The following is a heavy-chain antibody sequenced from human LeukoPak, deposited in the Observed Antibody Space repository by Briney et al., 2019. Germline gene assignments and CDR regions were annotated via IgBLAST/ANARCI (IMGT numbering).Heavy chain of an antibody. Sequence: ASGPALVKPTQTLTLTCTFSGFSLSTSGVCVSWIRQPPGKALEWLARIDWDDDKYYSTSLKTRLTIYKDTSKNQVVLTMTNMDPVDTATYYCARIIVADYGSGSYYNGWFDPWGQGTLVTVSS. J-gene: IGHJ5*02. CDR2: IDWDDDK. D-gene: IGHD3-10*01. V-gene: IGHV2-70*11. CDR1: GFSLSTSGVC. CDR3: ARIIVADYGSGSYYNGWFDP.